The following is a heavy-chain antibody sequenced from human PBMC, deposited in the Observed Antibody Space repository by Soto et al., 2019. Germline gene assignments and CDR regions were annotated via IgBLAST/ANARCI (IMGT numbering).Heavy chain of an antibody. CDR3: ARDHSVTNCGYSYWWFDP. V-gene: IGHV1-46*04. J-gene: IGHJ5*02. Sequence: ASVKVSCKASGYTFTSHWIHWVRQAPGQGLQWMGVINPSGGITVYAQMLQGRVTMTRDTSTTTVYMELSSLRSEDTAVYYCARDHSVTNCGYSYWWFDPWGQGTLVTVSS. D-gene: IGHD3-22*01. CDR2: INPSGGIT. CDR1: GYTFTSHW.